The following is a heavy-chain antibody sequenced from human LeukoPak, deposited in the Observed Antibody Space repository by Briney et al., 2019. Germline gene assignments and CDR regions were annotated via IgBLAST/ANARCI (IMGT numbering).Heavy chain of an antibody. CDR3: VRSSPKAVIVVVIRRYDAFDI. J-gene: IGHJ3*02. CDR1: GFTFSSYS. Sequence: GGSLRPSCAASGFTFSSYSMSWVRQAPGKGLEWVSIISDSGANTYYADSVRGRFTISRDNSKNTLYLQMNSLRAEDTAVYYCVRSSPKAVIVVVIRRYDAFDIWGQGTMVTVSS. V-gene: IGHV3-23*01. CDR2: ISDSGANT. D-gene: IGHD3-22*01.